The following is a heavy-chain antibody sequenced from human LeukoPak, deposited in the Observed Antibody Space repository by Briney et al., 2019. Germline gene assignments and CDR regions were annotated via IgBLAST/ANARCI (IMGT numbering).Heavy chain of an antibody. J-gene: IGHJ3*02. V-gene: IGHV4-30-4*07. CDR1: GGSISSGDYS. CDR2: MYYSGST. D-gene: IGHD2-21*01. Sequence: SETLSLTCAVFGGSISSGDYSWSWIRQPPGKGLEWIGYMYYSGSTYSHLSLKSRVTISVDTSKNQFSLKLSSVTAADTAVYYCARGLDTNDWSDAFDIWGQGTMVTVSS. CDR3: ARGLDTNDWSDAFDI.